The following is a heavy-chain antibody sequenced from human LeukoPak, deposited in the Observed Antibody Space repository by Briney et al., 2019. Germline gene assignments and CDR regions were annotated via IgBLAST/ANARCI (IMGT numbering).Heavy chain of an antibody. CDR3: ARRLTQYDCFDP. Sequence: SQTLSLTCAISGDSVSSNSVTWNWIRQSPSRGLEWLGRTYYRSTWYNDYAVSVRGRITVNPDTSKNQFPLHLNSVTPEDTAVYYCARRLTQYDCFDPWGQGILVTVSS. J-gene: IGHJ5*02. CDR1: GDSVSSNSVT. D-gene: IGHD2-2*01. V-gene: IGHV6-1*01. CDR2: TYYRSTWYN.